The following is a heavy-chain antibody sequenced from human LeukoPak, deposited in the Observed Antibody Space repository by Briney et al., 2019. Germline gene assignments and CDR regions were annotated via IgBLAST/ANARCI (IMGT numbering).Heavy chain of an antibody. V-gene: IGHV1-46*03. J-gene: IGHJ5*02. Sequence: ASVRVSCKASGYTFTSYYMHWMRQAPGQGLEWMGIINPSGGSTSHAQKFQGRVTMTRDTSTSTVYMELSSLRSEDTAVYYCARGQSSSWEYNWFDPLGQGTLVTVSS. D-gene: IGHD6-13*01. CDR3: ARGQSSSWEYNWFDP. CDR2: INPSGGST. CDR1: GYTFTSYY.